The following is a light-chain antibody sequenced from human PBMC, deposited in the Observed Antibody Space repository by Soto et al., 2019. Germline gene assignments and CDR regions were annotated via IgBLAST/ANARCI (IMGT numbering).Light chain of an antibody. CDR3: QQTFSVPIT. CDR1: ENVNGD. V-gene: IGKV1-39*01. J-gene: IGKJ2*01. CDR2: GAS. Sequence: IQMTQSPSSLSASVGDRVTVTCRARENVNGDLNWYQQRPGKAPELLIYGASSLQTGVPSRFSGSGSGTEYTRTINSLQPEGFAPYFWQQTFSVPITFGQGTVLEI.